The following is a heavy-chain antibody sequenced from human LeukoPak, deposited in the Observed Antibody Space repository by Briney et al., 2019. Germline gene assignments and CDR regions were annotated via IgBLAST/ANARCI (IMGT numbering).Heavy chain of an antibody. V-gene: IGHV3-7*03. CDR2: IKKDGSEK. D-gene: IGHD2-15*01. J-gene: IGHJ4*02. CDR1: GFMFNSYT. Sequence: GGSLRLSCAVSGFMFNSYTMSWVRQAPGKGLEWVAIIKKDGSEKYYVDSMKGRFTISRDNAKNSLFLQMNSLRAEDTAVYYCTTDTWYSAGHWGQGTLVTVSS. CDR3: TTDTWYSAGH.